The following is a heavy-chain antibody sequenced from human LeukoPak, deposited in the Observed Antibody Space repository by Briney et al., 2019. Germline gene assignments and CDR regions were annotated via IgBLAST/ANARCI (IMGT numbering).Heavy chain of an antibody. CDR3: ARYGLVEFRNAFQY. CDR1: GGSISTSSYY. J-gene: IGHJ1*01. Sequence: KPSETLSLTCTVSGGSISTSSYYWGWIRQPPGKGLEWIGSIYYSGSTYYNPSLKSRVTISVDTSKNQFSLKLNSVTAADTAVYYCARYGLVEFRNAFQYWGQGILVSVSS. V-gene: IGHV4-39*07. D-gene: IGHD6-6*01. CDR2: IYYSGST.